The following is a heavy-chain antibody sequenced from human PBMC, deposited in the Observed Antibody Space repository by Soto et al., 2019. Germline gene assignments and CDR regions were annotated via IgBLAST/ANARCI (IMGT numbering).Heavy chain of an antibody. CDR1: GYDFTTLW. V-gene: IGHV5-51*01. Sequence: GESLKISCMGSGYDFTTLWIAWVRQTPEKGLEWVGIIYPGDSDARYNPSFEGLVVISVNNLITTAYLQWGSLKASDTAIYFCAKGTTISTYRDYYFDYCGQGTPVTVYS. CDR3: AKGTTISTYRDYYFDY. J-gene: IGHJ4*02. CDR2: IYPGDSDA. D-gene: IGHD4-4*01.